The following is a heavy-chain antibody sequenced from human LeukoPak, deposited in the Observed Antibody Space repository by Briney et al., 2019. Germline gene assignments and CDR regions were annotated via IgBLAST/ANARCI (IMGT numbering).Heavy chain of an antibody. CDR2: IIPTLGIT. Sequence: ASVKVSCKASGGSFNNYAVIWVRQAPGQGFEWMGRIIPTLGITNRAQKFQDRLTISADTSSSTAYMELSDLRFEDTAVYYCATDWDCILPDCPFLQWGQGTLVTVS. CDR1: GGSFNNYA. J-gene: IGHJ4*02. V-gene: IGHV1-69*04. D-gene: IGHD2-15*01. CDR3: ATDWDCILPDCPFLQ.